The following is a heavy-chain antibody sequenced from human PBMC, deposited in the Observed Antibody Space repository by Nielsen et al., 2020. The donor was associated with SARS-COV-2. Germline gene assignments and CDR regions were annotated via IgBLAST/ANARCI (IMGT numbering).Heavy chain of an antibody. CDR1: GIAFDDYA. Sequence: SLKISCVASGIAFDDYAFHWVRQAPGKGLEWVSGINWNSGGMGYADAVKGRFTISRNNAKNTLYLEMSSLRPEDTALYYCAKDYDYVWGSYRPNWYFDIWGRGTQVIVS. CDR3: AKDYDYVWGSYRPNWYFDI. V-gene: IGHV3-9*01. CDR2: INWNSGGM. D-gene: IGHD3-16*02. J-gene: IGHJ2*01.